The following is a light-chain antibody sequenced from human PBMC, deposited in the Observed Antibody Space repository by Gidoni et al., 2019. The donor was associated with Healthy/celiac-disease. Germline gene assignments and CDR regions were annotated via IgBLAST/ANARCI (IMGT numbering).Light chain of an antibody. Sequence: DIQMTQSTSSLSASVGDRVTITCRASQSISSYLNWYQQKPGKAPKLLIYAASSLLIGVPSRFSGSGSGTDFTLTISSLQPEDFATYYCQQSYSTPPTFGQGTKLEIK. CDR1: QSISSY. J-gene: IGKJ2*01. CDR2: AAS. CDR3: QQSYSTPPT. V-gene: IGKV1-39*01.